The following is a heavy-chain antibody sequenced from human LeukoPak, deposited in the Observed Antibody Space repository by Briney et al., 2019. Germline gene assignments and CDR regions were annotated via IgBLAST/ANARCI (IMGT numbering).Heavy chain of an antibody. J-gene: IGHJ5*02. Sequence: SVKVSCKASGGTFSSYTISWVRQAPGQGVGWMGRIFPILGIANYAQKFQGRVTITADKSTSTAYMELSSLRSEDTAVYYCAISSSSTSHSGWFDPWGQGTLVTVSS. CDR2: IFPILGIA. D-gene: IGHD2-2*01. CDR1: GGTFSSYT. V-gene: IGHV1-69*02. CDR3: AISSSSTSHSGWFDP.